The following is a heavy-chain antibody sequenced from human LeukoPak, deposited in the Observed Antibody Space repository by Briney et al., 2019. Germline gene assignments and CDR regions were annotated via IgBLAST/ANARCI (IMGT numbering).Heavy chain of an antibody. CDR3: ARRGYQQLVGGAFDI. J-gene: IGHJ3*02. D-gene: IGHD6-13*01. CDR1: GFTFSDYY. Sequence: GGSLRLSCAASGFTFSDYYMNWIRQAPGKGLEWVSYISSSGSTIYYADSVKGRFTISRDNAKNTLYLQMNSLRAEDTAVCYCARRGYQQLVGGAFDIWGQGTMVTVSS. V-gene: IGHV3-11*04. CDR2: ISSSGSTI.